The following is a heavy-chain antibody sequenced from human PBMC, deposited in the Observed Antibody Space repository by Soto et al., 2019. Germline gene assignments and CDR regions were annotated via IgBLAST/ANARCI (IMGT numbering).Heavy chain of an antibody. Sequence: EVQLLESGGGLVQPGGSLRLSCAASGFTFSSYAMSWVRQAPGKGLEWVSAISGSGGSTYYADSVEGRFTISRDNSKNTLYLQMNSLRAEDTAVYYCAKMLGYSSGWLDYWGQGTLVTVSS. CDR1: GFTFSSYA. D-gene: IGHD6-19*01. J-gene: IGHJ4*02. V-gene: IGHV3-23*01. CDR3: AKMLGYSSGWLDY. CDR2: ISGSGGST.